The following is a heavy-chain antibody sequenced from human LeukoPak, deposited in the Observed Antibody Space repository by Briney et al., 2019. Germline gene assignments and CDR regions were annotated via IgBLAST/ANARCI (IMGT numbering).Heavy chain of an antibody. Sequence: GASVKVSCKASGYTFTGYYMHWVRQAPGQGLEWMGWINPNSGGTNYAQKFQGRVTMTRDTSISTAYMELSRLRSDDTAVYYCGAGIPRELWFGESFLDYWGQGTLVTVSS. CDR2: INPNSGGT. CDR3: GAGIPRELWFGESFLDY. J-gene: IGHJ4*02. D-gene: IGHD3-10*01. CDR1: GYTFTGYY. V-gene: IGHV1-2*02.